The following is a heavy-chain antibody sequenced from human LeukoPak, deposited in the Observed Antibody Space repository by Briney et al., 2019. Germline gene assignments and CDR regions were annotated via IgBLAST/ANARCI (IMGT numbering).Heavy chain of an antibody. CDR2: IWYDGSNK. CDR1: GFTSSSYG. J-gene: IGHJ6*02. Sequence: PGGSLRLSCAASGFTSSSYGMHWVRQAPGKGLEWVAVIWYDGSNKYYADSVKGRFTISRDNSKNTLYLQMNSLRAEDTAVYYCARDVQDIVVSSGYYYYGMDVWGQGTTVTVSS. CDR3: ARDVQDIVVSSGYYYYGMDV. D-gene: IGHD2-15*01. V-gene: IGHV3-33*01.